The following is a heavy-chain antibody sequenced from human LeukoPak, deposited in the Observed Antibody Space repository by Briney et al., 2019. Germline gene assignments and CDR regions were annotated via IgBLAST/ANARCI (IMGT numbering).Heavy chain of an antibody. CDR3: ARADAFDI. CDR2: IYYSGST. J-gene: IGHJ3*02. Sequence: SETLSLTCTVSGGSISSSRYFWGWIRQPPGKGLEWIGSIYYSGSTYYNPSLKSRVTISVDTSKNQFSLKLSSVTAADTAVYYCARADAFDIWGQGTMVTVSS. CDR1: GGSISSSRYF. V-gene: IGHV4-39*07.